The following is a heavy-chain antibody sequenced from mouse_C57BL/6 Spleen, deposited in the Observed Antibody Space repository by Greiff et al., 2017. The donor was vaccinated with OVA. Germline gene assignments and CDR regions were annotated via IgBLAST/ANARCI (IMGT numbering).Heavy chain of an antibody. J-gene: IGHJ2*01. CDR1: GYTFTDYE. D-gene: IGHD1-1*01. CDR3: TNYYGSGDY. V-gene: IGHV1-15*01. CDR2: IDPETGGT. Sequence: QVQLKESGAELVRPGASVTLSCKASGYTFTDYEMHWVKQTPVHGLEWIGAIDPETGGTAYNQKFKGKAILTADKSSSTAYMELRSLTSEDSAVYYCTNYYGSGDYWGQGTTLTVSS.